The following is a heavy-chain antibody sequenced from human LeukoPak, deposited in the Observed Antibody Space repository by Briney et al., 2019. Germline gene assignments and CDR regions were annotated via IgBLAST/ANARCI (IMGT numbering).Heavy chain of an antibody. D-gene: IGHD3-22*01. J-gene: IGHJ6*03. CDR3: ARNHYYDSSGYFTGDYYYYYMDV. Sequence: ASVKVSCKASGYTFTSYDINWVRQATGQGLEWMGWMNPNSGNTGYAQKFQGRVTITRNTSISTAYMELSSLRSEDTAVYYCARNHYYDSSGYFTGDYYYYYMDVWGKGTTVTVSS. CDR2: MNPNSGNT. CDR1: GYTFTSYD. V-gene: IGHV1-8*03.